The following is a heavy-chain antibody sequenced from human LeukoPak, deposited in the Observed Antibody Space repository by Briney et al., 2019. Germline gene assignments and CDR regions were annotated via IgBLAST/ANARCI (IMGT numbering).Heavy chain of an antibody. CDR2: ITSSSSYT. CDR1: GFXFSDYY. V-gene: IGHV3-11*06. J-gene: IGHJ4*02. CDR3: ARAAVAGTVHDY. Sequence: GGSLRLSCAASGFXFSDYYISWIRQAPGKGLEWVSYITSSSSYTNYADSVKGRFTISRDNAKNSLYLQLNSLRAEDTAVYYCARAAVAGTVHDYWGQGTLVTVSS. D-gene: IGHD6-19*01.